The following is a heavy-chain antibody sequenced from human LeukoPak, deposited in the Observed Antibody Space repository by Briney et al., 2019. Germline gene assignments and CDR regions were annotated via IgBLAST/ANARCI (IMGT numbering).Heavy chain of an antibody. D-gene: IGHD3-22*01. CDR1: GGTFSSYA. CDR2: FIPMFGKA. V-gene: IGHV1-69*13. Sequence: SVKVSCKASGGTFSSYAITWVRQAPGQGREWMGGFIPMFGKANYAQKFRGRVTNTADGSTSTAYVELSSLRSEDKAVYYCHFNFCDKSGPPDYWGKGTLVTVAT. J-gene: IGHJ4*02. CDR3: HFNFCDKSGPPDY.